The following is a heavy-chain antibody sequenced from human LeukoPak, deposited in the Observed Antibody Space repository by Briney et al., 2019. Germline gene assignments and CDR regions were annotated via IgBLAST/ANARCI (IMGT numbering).Heavy chain of an antibody. Sequence: ASVKVSCKASGYTFTGYYMHWVRQAPGQGLEWMGWINPNSGGTNYAQKFQGRVTMTRDTSISTAYMELSRLRSYDTAVYYCARAPYCGGDCYSGDYWGQGTLVTVSS. CDR1: GYTFTGYY. V-gene: IGHV1-2*02. J-gene: IGHJ4*02. CDR3: ARAPYCGGDCYSGDY. CDR2: INPNSGGT. D-gene: IGHD2-21*02.